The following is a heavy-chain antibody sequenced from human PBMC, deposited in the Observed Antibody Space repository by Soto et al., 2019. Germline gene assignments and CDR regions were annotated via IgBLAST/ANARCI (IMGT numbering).Heavy chain of an antibody. D-gene: IGHD2-21*01. Sequence: LRLSCAASGFTFSNYGMHWVRQAPGKGLEWVAVIWYDGNNKYYADSVKGRFTISRDNSNNTLYVQMTSLRAEDTAVYYCARGLHSLFDYCGQRTLVTVSS. CDR1: GFTFSNYG. J-gene: IGHJ4*02. CDR3: ARGLHSLFDY. CDR2: IWYDGNNK. V-gene: IGHV3-33*01.